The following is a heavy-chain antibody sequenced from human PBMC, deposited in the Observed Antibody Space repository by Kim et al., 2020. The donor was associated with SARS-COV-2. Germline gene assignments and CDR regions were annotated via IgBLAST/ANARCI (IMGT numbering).Heavy chain of an antibody. CDR3: TPVVPAAKGVDY. J-gene: IGHJ4*02. Sequence: DYAAPVKGRFTISRDDSKNTLYLQMNSLKTEDTAVYYCTPVVPAAKGVDYWGQGTLVTVSS. D-gene: IGHD2-2*01. V-gene: IGHV3-15*01.